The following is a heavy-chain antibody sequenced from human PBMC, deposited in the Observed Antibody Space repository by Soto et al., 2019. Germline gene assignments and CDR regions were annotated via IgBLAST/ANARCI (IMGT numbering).Heavy chain of an antibody. V-gene: IGHV3-23*01. D-gene: IGHD3-16*01. J-gene: IGHJ4*02. CDR2: ISGGDGSP. CDR3: AKWHTYNYDSLAFSGFDC. CDR1: GFTFSSYA. Sequence: GGSLRLSCVVSGFTFSSYAMTWVRQAPWKGLEWVSAISGGDGSPSYADSVKGRFTISRDNSKNTLYLHMNSLRADDTAAYYCAKWHTYNYDSLAFSGFDCWGQGTQVTVSS.